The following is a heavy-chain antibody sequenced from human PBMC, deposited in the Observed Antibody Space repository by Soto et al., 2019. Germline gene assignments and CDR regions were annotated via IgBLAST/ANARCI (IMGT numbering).Heavy chain of an antibody. Sequence: PGGSLRLSCAASGFTFSSYAMTWVRQAPGKGLEWVSAITNSGATTYYADAVKGRFTISRDNSKNTLFLQMNSLRAEDTAVYYCAKGLGIQLGYFDSWGQGTLVTVSS. CDR2: ITNSGATT. J-gene: IGHJ4*02. V-gene: IGHV3-23*01. D-gene: IGHD5-18*01. CDR1: GFTFSSYA. CDR3: AKGLGIQLGYFDS.